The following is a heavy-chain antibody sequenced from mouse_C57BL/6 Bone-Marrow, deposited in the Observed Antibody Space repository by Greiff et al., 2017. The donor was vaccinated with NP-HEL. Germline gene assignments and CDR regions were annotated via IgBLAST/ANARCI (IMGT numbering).Heavy chain of an antibody. CDR3: TRPYSNYGYYAMDY. CDR1: GYTFTDYE. V-gene: IGHV1-15*01. Sequence: QVQLQQSGAELVRPGASVTLSCKASGYTFTDYEMHWVKQTPVHGLEWIGAIDPETGGTAYNQKFKGKAILTADKSSSTAYMELRSLTSEDSAVYYCTRPYSNYGYYAMDYWGQGTSVTVSS. CDR2: IDPETGGT. D-gene: IGHD2-5*01. J-gene: IGHJ4*01.